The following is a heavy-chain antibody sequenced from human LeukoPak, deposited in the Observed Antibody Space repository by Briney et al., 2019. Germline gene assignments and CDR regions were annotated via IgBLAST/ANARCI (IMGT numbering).Heavy chain of an antibody. CDR2: INPNSGGA. Sequence: GASVKVSCKASGYTFTAYYVHWVRQAPGQGLEWMGWINPNSGGANYAQEFQGRVTMTRDTSISTAYMELSRLRSDDTAVYYGARDRGNYYGSGSYYIPWGQGTLVTVSS. CDR3: ARDRGNYYGSGSYYIP. D-gene: IGHD3-10*01. J-gene: IGHJ5*02. CDR1: GYTFTAYY. V-gene: IGHV1-2*02.